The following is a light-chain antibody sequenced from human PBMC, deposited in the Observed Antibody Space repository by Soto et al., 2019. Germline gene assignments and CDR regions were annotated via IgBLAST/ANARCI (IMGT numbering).Light chain of an antibody. CDR1: SSDVGGYNY. Sequence: QSALTQPASVSGSPGQSITISCTGTSSDVGGYNYVSWYQQHPGKAPKLMIYEVSNRPSGVSNRFSGSKSGNTGSLTISGLQAEDEADYYCSSYTSSSTLEGVFGGGTKVTVL. V-gene: IGLV2-14*01. CDR2: EVS. J-gene: IGLJ2*01. CDR3: SSYTSSSTLEGV.